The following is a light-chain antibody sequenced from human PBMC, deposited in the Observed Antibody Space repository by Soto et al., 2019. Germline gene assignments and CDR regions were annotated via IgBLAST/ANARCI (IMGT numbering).Light chain of an antibody. Sequence: QSVLTQPRSVSGSPGQSVTISCTGTSSDVGGYNYVSWYQQHPGKAPKLMIYDVSKRPSGVPDRFSGSKSGNTASLTISGLQAEDEADYYCCSYAGSYTPFYVFGIGTKVTVL. CDR2: DVS. CDR1: SSDVGGYNY. J-gene: IGLJ1*01. V-gene: IGLV2-11*01. CDR3: CSYAGSYTPFYV.